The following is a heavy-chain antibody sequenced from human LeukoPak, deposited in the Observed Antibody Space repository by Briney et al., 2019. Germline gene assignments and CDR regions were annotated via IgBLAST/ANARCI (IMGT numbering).Heavy chain of an antibody. CDR1: GFTFDDYG. J-gene: IGHJ4*02. Sequence: PGGSLRLSCAASGFTFDDYGMSWVRQAPGKGLEWVSGINWNGGSTGYADSVKGRFTISRDNAKNSLYLQMNSLRAEDTALYYCARAQTYSGSYYFFVYWGQGTLVTVSS. CDR3: ARAQTYSGSYYFFVY. CDR2: INWNGGST. V-gene: IGHV3-20*04. D-gene: IGHD1-26*01.